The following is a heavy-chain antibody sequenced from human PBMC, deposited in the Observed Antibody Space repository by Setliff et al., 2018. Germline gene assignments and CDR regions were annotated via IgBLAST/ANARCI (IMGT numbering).Heavy chain of an antibody. CDR3: AKEHVVISFVNNIHHHYGMDV. V-gene: IGHV4-61*02. CDR2: IYTDGTT. D-gene: IGHD2-21*01. J-gene: IGHJ6*02. CDR1: GASLRSGSNY. Sequence: SQTLSLPCAVPGASLRSGSNYWGWFRQPAGKGLEWIGRIYTDGTTNYSPSLKSRVTISADTSQNHFSLRMSSVSAADTAVYFCAKEHVVISFVNNIHHHYGMDVWGQGTTVTVSS.